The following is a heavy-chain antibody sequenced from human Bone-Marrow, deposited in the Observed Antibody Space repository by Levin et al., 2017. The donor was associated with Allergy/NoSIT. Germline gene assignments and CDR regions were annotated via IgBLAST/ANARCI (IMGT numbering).Heavy chain of an antibody. D-gene: IGHD6-19*01. J-gene: IGHJ6*02. CDR1: GFTFRDYG. CDR3: ARTYSSVATHTPDFGMDV. Sequence: LSLPCAASGFTFRDYGIHWVRQAPGKGLEWVTLIWYDGNYKYYADSVKGRFTISRDNSKNTLYLQMNSLRAEDTAVYYCARTYSSVATHTPDFGMDVWGQGTTVTVSS. CDR2: IWYDGNYK. V-gene: IGHV3-33*01.